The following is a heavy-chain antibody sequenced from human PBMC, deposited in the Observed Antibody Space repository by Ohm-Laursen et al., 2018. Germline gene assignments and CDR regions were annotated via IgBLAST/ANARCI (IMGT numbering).Heavy chain of an antibody. CDR1: GGSFSGYY. CDR3: ARGAVPAAMSFDY. Sequence: GTLSLTCAVYGGSFSGYYWSWIRQPPGKGLEWIGEINHSGSTNYNPSLKSRVTISVDTSKNQFSLKLSSVTAADTAVYYCARGAVPAAMSFDYWGQGTLVTVSS. CDR2: INHSGST. V-gene: IGHV4-34*01. J-gene: IGHJ4*02. D-gene: IGHD2-2*01.